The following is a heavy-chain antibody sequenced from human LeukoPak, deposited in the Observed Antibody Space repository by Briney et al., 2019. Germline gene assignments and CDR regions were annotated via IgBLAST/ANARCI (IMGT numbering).Heavy chain of an antibody. V-gene: IGHV3-48*04. D-gene: IGHD3-10*01. CDR3: ASFTTVRGEGAFDI. CDR1: GFTFSSYS. CDR2: ISRSSSTI. Sequence: GGSLRLSCAAAGFTFSSYSMNWVRQAPGKGLEWVSYISRSSSTIHYADSVKSRFTISRDNAKNSLYLQMNSLRAEDTAVYYCASFTTVRGEGAFDIWGQGTIVTVSS. J-gene: IGHJ3*02.